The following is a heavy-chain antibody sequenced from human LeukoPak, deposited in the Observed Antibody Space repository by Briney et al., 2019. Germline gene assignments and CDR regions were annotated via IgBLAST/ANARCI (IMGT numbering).Heavy chain of an antibody. J-gene: IGHJ6*02. D-gene: IGHD6-19*01. CDR2: IIPIFGTA. CDR1: GGTFSSYA. CDR3: ARDTGYSSGWYPSRYYYYYGTDV. V-gene: IGHV1-69*13. Sequence: SVTVSCKASGGTFSSYAISWVRQAPGQGLEWMGGIIPIFGTANYAQKFQGRVTITADESTSTAYMELSSLRSEDTAVYYCARDTGYSSGWYPSRYYYYYGTDVWGQGTTVTVSS.